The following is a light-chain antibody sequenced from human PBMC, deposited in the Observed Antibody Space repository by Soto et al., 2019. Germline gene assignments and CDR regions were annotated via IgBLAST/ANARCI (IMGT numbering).Light chain of an antibody. CDR3: QQTFSRTWT. V-gene: IGKV1-39*01. Sequence: DIQMTESPSSLSASVGDRVTITCRASQTSSRAGQTMSSNLSWYQQKPGRAPRXLIYAASSLQSGVPLRFSGGGSGTDFTLTISDLQNEDFAIYYCQQTFSRTWTFGQGTKVDIK. J-gene: IGKJ1*01. CDR2: AAS. CDR1: QTSSRAGQTMSSN.